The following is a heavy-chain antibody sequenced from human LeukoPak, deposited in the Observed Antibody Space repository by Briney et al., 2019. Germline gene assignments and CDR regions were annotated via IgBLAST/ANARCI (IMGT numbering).Heavy chain of an antibody. J-gene: IGHJ4*02. CDR3: ARVPVGTMIVVAPDY. Sequence: ASVKVSCKASGYTFNRYGISWVRQAPGQGLEWIGWISGSNGNTNYAQRFQGRVTMTTDSSTSAAYMELRSLRSDDTAVYYCARVPVGTMIVVAPDYWGQGTLVTVSS. D-gene: IGHD3-22*01. V-gene: IGHV1-18*01. CDR1: GYTFNRYG. CDR2: ISGSNGNT.